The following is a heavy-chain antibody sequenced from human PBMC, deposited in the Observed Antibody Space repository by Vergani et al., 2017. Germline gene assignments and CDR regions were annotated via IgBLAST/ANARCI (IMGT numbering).Heavy chain of an antibody. CDR1: GGSISSGDYY. CDR3: ARDDYIWGSSFGAFDI. J-gene: IGHJ3*02. V-gene: IGHV4-30-4*01. CDR2: IYYSGST. D-gene: IGHD3-16*01. Sequence: QVQLQESGPGLVKPSQTLSLTCTVSGGSISSGDYYWSWIRQPPGKGLEWIGYIYYSGSTYYNPSLKSRVTISVDTSKSQFSLKLSSVTAADTAVYYCARDDYIWGSSFGAFDIWGQGTMVTVSS.